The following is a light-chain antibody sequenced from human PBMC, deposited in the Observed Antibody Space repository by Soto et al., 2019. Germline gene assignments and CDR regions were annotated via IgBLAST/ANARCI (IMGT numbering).Light chain of an antibody. J-gene: IGLJ2*01. V-gene: IGLV4-60*02. CDR1: SGHSTYI. CDR2: LEGSGSY. CDR3: ETWDTNVVV. Sequence: QPVLTPSSSASASLGSSVKLTCTLSSGHSTYIIAWHQQQPGKAPRYLMKLEGSGSYNKGSGIPDRFSGSSSGADRYLTISNLQFEDEADYYCETWDTNVVVFGGGTKVTVL.